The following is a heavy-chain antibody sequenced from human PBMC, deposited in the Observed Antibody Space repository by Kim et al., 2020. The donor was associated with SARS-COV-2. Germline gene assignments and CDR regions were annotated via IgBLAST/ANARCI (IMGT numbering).Heavy chain of an antibody. CDR2: INHSGST. D-gene: IGHD4-17*01. CDR3: ARGRGGTTEVTLGLGDYY. V-gene: IGHV4-34*01. Sequence: SETLSLTCAVYGGSFSGYYWSWIRQPPGKGLEWIGEINHSGSTNYNPSLKSRVTISVDTSKNQFSLKLSSVTAADTAVYYCARGRGGTTEVTLGLGDYY. J-gene: IGHJ6*01. CDR1: GGSFSGYY.